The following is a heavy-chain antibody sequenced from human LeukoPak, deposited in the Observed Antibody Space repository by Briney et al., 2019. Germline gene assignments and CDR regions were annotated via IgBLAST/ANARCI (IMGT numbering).Heavy chain of an antibody. CDR1: GFSFSNYG. Sequence: QTGGSLRLSCVASGFSFSNYGMTWVRQAPGRGLEWVSGIGGSDDRIEYAASVRGRFAISRDNSKNTLYLQMNSLRAEDSAVYICARRGTTAPHNWFDSWGQGNLVTVSS. D-gene: IGHD3-16*01. J-gene: IGHJ5*01. V-gene: IGHV3-23*01. CDR2: IGGSDDRI. CDR3: ARRGTTAPHNWFDS.